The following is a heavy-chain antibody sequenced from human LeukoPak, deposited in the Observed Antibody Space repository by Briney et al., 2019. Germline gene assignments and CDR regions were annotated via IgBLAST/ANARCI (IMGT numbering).Heavy chain of an antibody. Sequence: ASVKVSCKASGYTFTSYDINWVRQATGQGLEWMGWMNPNSGNTGYAQKFQGRVTMTRNTSISTAYMELSSLRSEVTAVYYYARADYLIVATVYYYYYGMDVWGQGTTVTVSS. J-gene: IGHJ6*02. V-gene: IGHV1-8*01. CDR2: MNPNSGNT. CDR3: ARADYLIVATVYYYYYGMDV. D-gene: IGHD5-12*01. CDR1: GYTFTSYD.